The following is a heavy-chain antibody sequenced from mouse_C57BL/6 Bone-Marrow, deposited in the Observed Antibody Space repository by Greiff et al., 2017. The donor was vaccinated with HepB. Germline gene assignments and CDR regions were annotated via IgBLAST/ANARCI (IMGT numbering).Heavy chain of an antibody. CDR1: GFTFSSYG. D-gene: IGHD1-1*01. CDR2: ISSGGSYT. Sequence: DVKLQESGGDLVKPGGSLKLSCAASGFTFSSYGMSWVRQTPDKRLEWVATISSGGSYTYYPDSVKGRFTISRDNAKNTLYLQMSSLKSEDTAMYYCARHQDYYGRTWFAYWGQGTLVTVSA. CDR3: ARHQDYYGRTWFAY. J-gene: IGHJ3*01. V-gene: IGHV5-6*02.